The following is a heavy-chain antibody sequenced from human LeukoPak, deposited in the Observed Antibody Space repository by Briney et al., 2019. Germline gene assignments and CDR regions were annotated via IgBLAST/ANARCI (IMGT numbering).Heavy chain of an antibody. CDR1: GGSISSYY. V-gene: IGHV4-59*01. Sequence: SETLSLTCTVSGGSISSYYWSWIRQPPGKGLEWIGYIYYSGSTNYNPSLKSRVTISVDTSKNQFSLKLSSVTAADTAVYYCARVRFGELTVVSWGQGTLVTVSS. CDR2: IYYSGST. J-gene: IGHJ4*02. D-gene: IGHD3-10*01. CDR3: ARVRFGELTVVS.